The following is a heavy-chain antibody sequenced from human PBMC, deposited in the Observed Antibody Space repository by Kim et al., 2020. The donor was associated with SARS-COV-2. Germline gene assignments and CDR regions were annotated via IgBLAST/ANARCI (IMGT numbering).Heavy chain of an antibody. Sequence: GGSLRLSCVGSGFTFNSYSMTWVRQAPGKGLEWLSYISSGSGTIVYADSVKGRFTISRDNAKNSLYLQMNSLRAEDTGVYYCARDRVDPLIHEGGYWGQG. J-gene: IGHJ4*02. CDR2: ISSGSGTI. CDR3: ARDRVDPLIHEGGY. D-gene: IGHD2-8*01. V-gene: IGHV3-48*01. CDR1: GFTFNSYS.